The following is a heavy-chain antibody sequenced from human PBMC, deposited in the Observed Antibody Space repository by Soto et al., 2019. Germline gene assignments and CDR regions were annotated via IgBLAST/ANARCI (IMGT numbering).Heavy chain of an antibody. D-gene: IGHD6-19*01. CDR1: GYSFTRLH. V-gene: IGHV1-8*01. J-gene: IGHJ4*02. CDR3: ASGSPRPVDH. Sequence: VSVKVSSKASGYSFTRLHLECVRQATGQGLELIGWMNPRSGDTGVAQRFHGRVTMTRTPPINTAYMELSTLRSQDTPVYYCASGSPRPVDHWSQGKQVSFTS. CDR2: MNPRSGDT.